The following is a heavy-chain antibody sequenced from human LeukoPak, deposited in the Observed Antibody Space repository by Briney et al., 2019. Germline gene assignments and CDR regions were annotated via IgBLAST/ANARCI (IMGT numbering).Heavy chain of an antibody. J-gene: IGHJ5*02. Sequence: GGSLRLSCAASGFTFSSYWMSWVRQAPGKGLEWVANIKQDGSEKYYVDSVKGRFTISRDNAKNSLYPQMNSLRAEDTAVYYCAREPDIVVVVAATMFDPWGQGTLVTVSS. CDR3: AREPDIVVVVAATMFDP. D-gene: IGHD2-15*01. CDR1: GFTFSSYW. V-gene: IGHV3-7*01. CDR2: IKQDGSEK.